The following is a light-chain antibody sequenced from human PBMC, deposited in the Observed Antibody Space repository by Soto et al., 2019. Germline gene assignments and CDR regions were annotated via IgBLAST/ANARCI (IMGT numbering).Light chain of an antibody. V-gene: IGKV3-20*01. CDR2: GGS. CDR1: QAVISTY. CDR3: QLYGNSMYT. Sequence: EVVLTQSPGTLSLSPGERATLSCRASQAVISTYLAWYQQKPGQAPRLLIYGGSGRATGIPDRFSGSGSGTDFTLTISRLEPEDFAVDYCQLYGNSMYTFGQGTKLEIK. J-gene: IGKJ2*01.